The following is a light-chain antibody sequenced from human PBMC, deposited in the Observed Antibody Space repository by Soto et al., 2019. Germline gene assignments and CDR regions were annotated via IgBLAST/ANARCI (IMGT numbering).Light chain of an antibody. CDR1: QRVSSN. V-gene: IGKV3-15*01. CDR3: QQYNNWPLT. Sequence: EIVMTQSPATLSVSLRDRATLSCRASQRVSSNLVWYQQKPGQAPRLLLYGASSRSTGIPVRFSGSGSGTEFTLTISSLQSEDVAVYYCQQYNNWPLTFGQGTRLEI. CDR2: GAS. J-gene: IGKJ5*01.